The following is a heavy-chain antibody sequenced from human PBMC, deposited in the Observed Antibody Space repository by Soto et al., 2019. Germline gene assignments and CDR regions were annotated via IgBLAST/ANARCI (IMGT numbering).Heavy chain of an antibody. V-gene: IGHV3-30-3*01. Sequence: GGSLRLSCAASGFTFSSYAMHWVRQAPGKGLEWVAVISYDGSNKYYADSVKGRFTISRDNSKNTLYLQMNSLRAEDTAVYYCARDLAYYYDSSGYYYYYYGMDVWGQWTTVTVSS. CDR2: ISYDGSNK. J-gene: IGHJ6*02. CDR3: ARDLAYYYDSSGYYYYYYGMDV. CDR1: GFTFSSYA. D-gene: IGHD3-22*01.